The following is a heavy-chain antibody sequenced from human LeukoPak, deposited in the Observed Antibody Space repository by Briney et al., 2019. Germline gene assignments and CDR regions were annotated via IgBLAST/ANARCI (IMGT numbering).Heavy chain of an antibody. J-gene: IGHJ3*02. CDR3: ASSYYDFWSGFVVDAFDT. CDR1: GGSISSYY. V-gene: IGHV4-59*01. D-gene: IGHD3-3*01. CDR2: IYYSGST. Sequence: SETLSLTCTVSGGSISSYYWSWIRQPPGKGLEWIGYIYYSGSTNYNPSLKSRVTISVDTSKNQFSLKLSSVTAADTAVYYCASSYYDFWSGFVVDAFDTWGQGTMVTVSS.